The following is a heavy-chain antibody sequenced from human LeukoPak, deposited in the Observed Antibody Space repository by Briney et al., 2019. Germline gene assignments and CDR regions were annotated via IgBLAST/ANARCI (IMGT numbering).Heavy chain of an antibody. Sequence: GASVKVSCKASGYTFTSYYMHWVRQAPGQGLEWMGGIIPIFGTANYAQKFQGRVTITADKSTSTAYMELSSLRSEDTAVYYCASGIAAAGNDYWGQGTLVTVSS. CDR3: ASGIAAAGNDY. D-gene: IGHD6-13*01. V-gene: IGHV1-69*06. CDR2: IIPIFGTA. CDR1: GYTFTSYY. J-gene: IGHJ4*02.